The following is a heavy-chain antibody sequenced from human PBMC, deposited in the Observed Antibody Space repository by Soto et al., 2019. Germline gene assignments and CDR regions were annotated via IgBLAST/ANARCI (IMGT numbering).Heavy chain of an antibody. Sequence: SVALSLSATDTGCSVRSGSYTWSWIRPPPGKGVEWIGDRYYSGSNNYSPSLKSRVTISVDTSKNQFSLKPSAVTSAGTAVDYWAVDYYDRRGAGDFEYGGPGALVTRSS. CDR3: AVDYYDRRGAGDFEY. V-gene: IGHV4-61*01. CDR2: RYYSGSN. CDR1: GCSVRSGSYT. J-gene: IGHJ4*02. D-gene: IGHD3-22*01.